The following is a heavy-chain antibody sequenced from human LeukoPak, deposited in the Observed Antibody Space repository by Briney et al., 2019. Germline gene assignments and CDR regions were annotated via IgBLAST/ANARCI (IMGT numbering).Heavy chain of an antibody. Sequence: PGGSLRLSCAASGLTFSDYYMTWLRQAPGKGLEWVSSISGSGTTTYSADSVRGRFTVSRDNAKNSVFLYMNSLRAEDTAVYYCAIQITMIVVVPYFDYWGQGTLVTVSS. CDR3: AIQITMIVVVPYFDY. CDR1: GLTFSDYY. CDR2: ISGSGTTT. D-gene: IGHD3-22*01. V-gene: IGHV3-11*04. J-gene: IGHJ4*02.